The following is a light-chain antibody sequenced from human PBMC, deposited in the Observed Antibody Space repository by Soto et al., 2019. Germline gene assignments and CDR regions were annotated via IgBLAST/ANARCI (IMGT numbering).Light chain of an antibody. J-gene: IGKJ2*01. CDR1: QSVSSSY. CDR2: GAS. Sequence: EIVLTQSPDTLSLSPGERATISCRASQSVSSSYLAWYQQKPGQAPRLLIYGASSRATGIPDRFSGSGSGTDFTLTISRLEPEDFAVYYCQQYGSSPQDTFGQGTKLEIK. CDR3: QQYGSSPQDT. V-gene: IGKV3-20*01.